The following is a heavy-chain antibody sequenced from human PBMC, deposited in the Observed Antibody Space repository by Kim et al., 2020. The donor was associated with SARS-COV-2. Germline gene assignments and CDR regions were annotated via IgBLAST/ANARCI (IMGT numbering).Heavy chain of an antibody. Sequence: SETLSLTCIVSGGSISGSFWSWVRQSPGKGLEWIGYIYYSGSTNYTSYNPSLKSRVTMSIDTSEQQFSLKVNSVTAADTAVYYCARRACSGAACHQDFWGQGTLVPVSS. J-gene: IGHJ4*02. CDR2: IYYSGST. V-gene: IGHV4-59*08. D-gene: IGHD2-15*01. CDR3: ARRACSGAACHQDF. CDR1: GGSISGSF.